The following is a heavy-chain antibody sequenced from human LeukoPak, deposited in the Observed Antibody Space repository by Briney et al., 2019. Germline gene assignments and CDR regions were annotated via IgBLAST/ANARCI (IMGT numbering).Heavy chain of an antibody. CDR1: GYTFTGYY. J-gene: IGHJ5*02. CDR3: ARLMGYCSSTSCYPGWFDP. V-gene: IGHV1-2*02. CDR2: INPNSGGT. Sequence: ASVKVSCKASGYTFTGYYMHWVRQAPGQGLEWMGWINPNSGGTNYAQKFQGRVTMTRDTSISTAYMELSRLRSDDTAVYYCARLMGYCSSTSCYPGWFDPWGQGTLVTVSS. D-gene: IGHD2-2*01.